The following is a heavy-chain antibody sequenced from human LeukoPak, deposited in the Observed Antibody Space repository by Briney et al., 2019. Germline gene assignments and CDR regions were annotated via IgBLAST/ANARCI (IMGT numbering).Heavy chain of an antibody. V-gene: IGHV3-30*18. Sequence: PGRSLRLSCAASGFTFSSYGMHWVRQAPGKGLEWVAVISYDGSNKYYADSVKGRFTIPRDNSKNTLYLQMNSLRAEDTAVYYCAKVKYSYVRRDYFDYWGQGTLVTVSS. CDR3: AKVKYSYVRRDYFDY. D-gene: IGHD5-18*01. CDR1: GFTFSSYG. J-gene: IGHJ4*02. CDR2: ISYDGSNK.